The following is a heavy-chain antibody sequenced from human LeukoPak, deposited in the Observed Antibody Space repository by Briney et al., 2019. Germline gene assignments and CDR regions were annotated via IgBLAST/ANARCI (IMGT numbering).Heavy chain of an antibody. CDR3: ARETGGFYYDNTGYTLFDY. Sequence: SETLSLTCTVSGGSISSGNFYWTWIRQPAGKGLEWIGRIYTNGSSNSNPSLKSRVTISIDTSKTQFSLKLSSVTAADTALYYCARETGGFYYDNTGYTLFDYWGQGTLVTVSS. J-gene: IGHJ4*02. D-gene: IGHD3-22*01. CDR2: IYTNGSS. CDR1: GGSISSGNFY. V-gene: IGHV4-61*02.